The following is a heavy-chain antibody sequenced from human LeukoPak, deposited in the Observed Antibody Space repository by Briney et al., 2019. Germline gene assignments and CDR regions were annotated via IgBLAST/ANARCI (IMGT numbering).Heavy chain of an antibody. Sequence: GGSLRLSCAASGFTFSSYAMTWVRQAPGKGLEWVSGISGSGGNTYYADSVKGRFTISRDNSKNTLYLQMNSLRAEDTAVYYCAKDRVGAGAFDIWGQGTMVTVSS. CDR3: AKDRVGAGAFDI. J-gene: IGHJ3*02. V-gene: IGHV3-23*01. CDR1: GFTFSSYA. D-gene: IGHD1-26*01. CDR2: ISGSGGNT.